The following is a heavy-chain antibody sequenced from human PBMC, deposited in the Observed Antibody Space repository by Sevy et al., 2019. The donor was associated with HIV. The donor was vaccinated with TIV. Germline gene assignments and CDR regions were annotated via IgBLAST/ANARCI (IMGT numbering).Heavy chain of an antibody. J-gene: IGHJ4*02. Sequence: GGSLRLPCAASGFTFIRYAMNWVRQAPGKGLEWVAVISSDGRNKYYADSVKGRFTISRDNSKNTLHLQMNSLRSEDTAVYYCARDKGESSSSFLGELSYWGQGTLVTVSS. V-gene: IGHV3-30*04. CDR2: ISSDGRNK. D-gene: IGHD3-16*02. CDR1: GFTFIRYA. CDR3: ARDKGESSSSFLGELSY.